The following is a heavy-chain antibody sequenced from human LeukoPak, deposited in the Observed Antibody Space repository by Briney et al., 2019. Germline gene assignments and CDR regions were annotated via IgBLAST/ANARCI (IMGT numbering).Heavy chain of an antibody. J-gene: IGHJ4*02. CDR2: IYYSGST. D-gene: IGHD4-23*01. CDR1: GGSISSSSYY. V-gene: IGHV4-39*07. CDR3: ASLHTKPYGGNNFDY. Sequence: PSETLSLTCTVSGGSISSSSYYWGWIRQPPGKGLEWIGSIYYSGSTYYNPSLKSRVTISVDTSKNQFSLKLSSVTAADTAVYYCASLHTKPYGGNNFDYWGQGTLVTVSS.